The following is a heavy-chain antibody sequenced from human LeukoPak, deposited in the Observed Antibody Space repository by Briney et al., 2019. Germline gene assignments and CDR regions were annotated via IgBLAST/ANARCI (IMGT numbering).Heavy chain of an antibody. CDR1: GYTFTGYY. J-gene: IGHJ5*02. CDR2: INPNSGGT. D-gene: IGHD3-3*02. CDR3: ARDLVLRGAFKNWFDP. Sequence: GASVKVSCKASGYTFTGYYMHWVRQAPGQGLEWMGWINPNSGGTNYAQKFQGRVTMTRDTSISTAYMELSRLRSDDTAVYYCARDLVLRGAFKNWFDPWGQGTLVTVSS. V-gene: IGHV1-2*02.